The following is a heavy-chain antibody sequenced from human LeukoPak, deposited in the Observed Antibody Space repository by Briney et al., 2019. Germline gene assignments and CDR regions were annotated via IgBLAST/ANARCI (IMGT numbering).Heavy chain of an antibody. Sequence: GGSLRLSCAASGFTFSAYSMNWVRQAPGKGLEWVSSISSSSSYIYYADSVKGRLTISRDNAKNSLYLQMNSLRAEDTAVYYCARDPRYSYGLDAFDIWGQGTMVTVSS. J-gene: IGHJ3*02. CDR2: ISSSSSYI. CDR1: GFTFSAYS. V-gene: IGHV3-21*01. D-gene: IGHD5-18*01. CDR3: ARDPRYSYGLDAFDI.